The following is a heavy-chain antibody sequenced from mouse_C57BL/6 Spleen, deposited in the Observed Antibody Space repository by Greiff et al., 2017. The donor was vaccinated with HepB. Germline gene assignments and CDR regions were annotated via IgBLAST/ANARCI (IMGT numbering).Heavy chain of an antibody. D-gene: IGHD1-1*01. J-gene: IGHJ4*01. CDR2: IYPGSGST. CDR3: ASFITTAAMDY. V-gene: IGHV1-55*01. CDR1: GYTFTSYW. Sequence: VQLQQSGAELVKPGASVKMSCKASGYTFTSYWITWVKQRPGQGLEWIGDIYPGSGSTNYNEKFKSKATLTVDTSSSTAYMQLSSLTSEDSAVYYCASFITTAAMDYWGQGTSVTVSS.